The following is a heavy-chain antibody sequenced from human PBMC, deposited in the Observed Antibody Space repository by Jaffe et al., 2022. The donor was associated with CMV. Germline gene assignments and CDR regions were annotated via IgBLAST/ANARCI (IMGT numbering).Heavy chain of an antibody. CDR2: IYWDDDK. V-gene: IGHV2-5*02. CDR3: AHSNPPYDYVWGSYPEWFDP. CDR1: GFSLSTSGVG. Sequence: QITLKESGPTLVKPTQTLTLTCTFSGFSLSTSGVGVGWIRQPPGKALEWLALIYWDDDKRYSPSLKSRLTITKDTSKNQVVLTMTNMDPVDTATYYCAHSNPPYDYVWGSYPEWFDPWGQGTLVTVSS. D-gene: IGHD3-16*02. J-gene: IGHJ5*02.